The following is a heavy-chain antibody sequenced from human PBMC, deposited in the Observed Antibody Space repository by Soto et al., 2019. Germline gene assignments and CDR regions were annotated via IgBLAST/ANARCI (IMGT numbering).Heavy chain of an antibody. CDR1: GDSVSRSSAV. Sequence: SQTLSLTCAISGDSVSRSSAVWNWIRQSPSRGLEWLGRTYFTSQWNNYYAVSVKSRITINADTSKNQFSLQLNSVTPEDTAVYYCARSVSGTGTEFDPWGQGTLVTVSS. V-gene: IGHV6-1*01. J-gene: IGHJ5*02. CDR2: TYFTSQWNN. CDR3: ARSVSGTGTEFDP. D-gene: IGHD6-19*01.